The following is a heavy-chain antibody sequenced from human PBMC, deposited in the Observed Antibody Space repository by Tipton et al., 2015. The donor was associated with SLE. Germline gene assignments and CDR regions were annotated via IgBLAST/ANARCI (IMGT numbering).Heavy chain of an antibody. V-gene: IGHV4-59*12. CDR1: GGSIRRYS. CDR2: VSSNRKY. Sequence: TLSLTCSASGGSIRRYSWHWVRQSPGKALEWIGYVSSNRKYMYSPSLESRVTITIDTSKNQFSLKLSSVTAAGPAVYYCARDRGWNDGGGVWGQGTMVTVSS. CDR3: ARDRGWNDGGGV. J-gene: IGHJ3*01. D-gene: IGHD1-1*01.